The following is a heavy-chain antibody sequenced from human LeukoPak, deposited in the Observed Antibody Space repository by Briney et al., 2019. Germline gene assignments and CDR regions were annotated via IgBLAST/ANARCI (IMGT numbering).Heavy chain of an antibody. V-gene: IGHV4-39*07. CDR2: IYYSGST. CDR3: ARGDDRDAFDI. CDR1: GGSISSSSNY. J-gene: IGHJ3*02. Sequence: PSETLSLTCIVSGGSISSSSNYWGWIRQPPGKGLEWIGNIYYSGSTYYIPSLKSRVTISVDTSKNQFSLKLRSVTAADTAVYYCARGDDRDAFDIWGQGTMVTVSS.